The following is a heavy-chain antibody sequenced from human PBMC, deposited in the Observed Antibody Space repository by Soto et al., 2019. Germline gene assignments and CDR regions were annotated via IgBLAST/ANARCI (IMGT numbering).Heavy chain of an antibody. CDR3: ARHNIVLVPAATSQNYYYGMDV. CDR2: IDPGDSDT. Sequence: PGESLKISCKGSGYSFTSYWISWVRQMPGKGLEWMGRIDPGDSDTRYSPSFQGQVTISADKSISTAYLQWSSLKASDTAMYYCARHNIVLVPAATSQNYYYGMDVWGQGTTVTVSS. V-gene: IGHV5-51*01. J-gene: IGHJ6*02. CDR1: GYSFTSYW. D-gene: IGHD2-2*01.